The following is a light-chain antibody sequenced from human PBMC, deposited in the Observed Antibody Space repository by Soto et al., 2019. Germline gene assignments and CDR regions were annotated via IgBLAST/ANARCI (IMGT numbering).Light chain of an antibody. CDR1: QSVSSY. Sequence: EIVLTQSPATLSLSPGERATLSCRASQSVSSYLAWYQQKPGQAPRLLIYDASNRATGIPARFSGSGSGTDFPLIISSIRPGDFAVYYCQQRSNWPPTFGQGTKVEIK. V-gene: IGKV3-11*01. CDR3: QQRSNWPPT. J-gene: IGKJ1*01. CDR2: DAS.